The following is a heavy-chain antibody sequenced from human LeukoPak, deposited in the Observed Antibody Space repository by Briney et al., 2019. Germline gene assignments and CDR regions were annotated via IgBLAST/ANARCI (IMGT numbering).Heavy chain of an antibody. J-gene: IGHJ4*02. CDR1: GGSVSSGSYY. CDR3: AREGVRAGVDY. V-gene: IGHV4-61*01. D-gene: IGHD3-10*01. Sequence: SETLFLTCTVSGGSVSSGSYYWSWIRQPPGKGLEWIGYIYYSGSTNYNPSLKSRVTISVDTSKNQFSLKLSSVTAADTAVYYCAREGVRAGVDYWGQGTLVTVSS. CDR2: IYYSGST.